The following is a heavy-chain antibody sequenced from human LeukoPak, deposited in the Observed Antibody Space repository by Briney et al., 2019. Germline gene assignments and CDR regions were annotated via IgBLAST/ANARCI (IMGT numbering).Heavy chain of an antibody. V-gene: IGHV3-23*01. CDR2: ISGSGGGT. J-gene: IGHJ4*02. Sequence: PGGSLRLSCAASGFTFSSYAMSWVRQAPGKGLEWVSAISGSGGGTYYADSVKSRFTISRDNSKNTLYLQMNSLRAEDTAVYYCAEPEGGYYDIRPDWGQGTLVTVSS. CDR3: AEPEGGYYDIRPD. D-gene: IGHD3-22*01. CDR1: GFTFSSYA.